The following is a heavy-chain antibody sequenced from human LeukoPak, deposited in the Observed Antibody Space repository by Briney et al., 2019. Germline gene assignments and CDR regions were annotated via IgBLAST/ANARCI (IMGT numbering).Heavy chain of an antibody. CDR2: IIPIFGTA. J-gene: IGHJ3*02. CDR3: ARSGGAYSSGWYVGVAFDI. D-gene: IGHD6-19*01. CDR1: GYTFTSYG. Sequence: SVKVSCKASGYTFTSYGISWVRQAPGQGLEWMGGIIPIFGTANYAQKFQGRVTITADKSTSTAYMELSSLRSEDTAVYYCARSGGAYSSGWYVGVAFDIWGQGTMVTVSS. V-gene: IGHV1-69*06.